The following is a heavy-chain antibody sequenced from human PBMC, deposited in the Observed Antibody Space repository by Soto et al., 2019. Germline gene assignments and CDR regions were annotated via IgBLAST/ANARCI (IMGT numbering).Heavy chain of an antibody. Sequence: SETLSLTCTVSGGSISSYYWSWIRQPPGKGLEWIGYIYYSGSTNYNPSLKSRVTISVDTSKNQFSLKLSSVTAADTAVYYCASGPYYDFWSGSFGYYYYYMDVWGKGTTVTVSS. CDR1: GGSISSYY. CDR2: IYYSGST. V-gene: IGHV4-59*08. CDR3: ASGPYYDFWSGSFGYYYYYMDV. D-gene: IGHD3-3*01. J-gene: IGHJ6*03.